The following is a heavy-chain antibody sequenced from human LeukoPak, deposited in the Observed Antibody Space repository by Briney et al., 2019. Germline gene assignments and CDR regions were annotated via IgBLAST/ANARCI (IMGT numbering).Heavy chain of an antibody. CDR3: ARETRTAVIRGVPIWDTPALFDY. Sequence: SETLSLTCTVSGGSISNYYWSWIRQSPVKGLEWIGFIYYSGSTNYNPSLKSRVTISVDTSKNQFSLKLSSVTAADTAVYYCARETRTAVIRGVPIWDTPALFDYWGQGTLVTVSS. J-gene: IGHJ4*02. D-gene: IGHD3-10*01. CDR1: GGSISNYY. V-gene: IGHV4-59*01. CDR2: IYYSGST.